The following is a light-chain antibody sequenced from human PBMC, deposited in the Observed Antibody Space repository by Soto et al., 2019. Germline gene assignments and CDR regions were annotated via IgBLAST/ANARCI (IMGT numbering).Light chain of an antibody. CDR2: GSS. J-gene: IGKJ2*01. Sequence: EIVMTQSPATLSVSPGERATLSCRASQSVSSNLAWYQQKPGQAPRLLFYGSSTRATGVPARFTGSGSGTDXXXXXXXLXSEXXXXYYXXXSNNWPYTFGQGTKLEIK. V-gene: IGKV3-15*01. CDR1: QSVSSN. CDR3: XXSNNWPYT.